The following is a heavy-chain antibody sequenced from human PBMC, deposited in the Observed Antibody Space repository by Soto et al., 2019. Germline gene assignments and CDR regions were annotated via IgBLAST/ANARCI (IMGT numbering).Heavy chain of an antibody. D-gene: IGHD3-3*01. CDR2: IIPIFGTA. CDR1: GGTFSSYA. CDR3: ARDDDDFWSGYQSRSYYYYYGMDV. Sequence: GASVKVSCKASGGTFSSYAISWVRQAPGQGLEWMGGIIPIFGTANYAQKFQGRVTITADKSTSTAYMELSSLRSEDTAVYYCARDDDDFWSGYQSRSYYYYYGMDVWGQGTTVTVSS. J-gene: IGHJ6*02. V-gene: IGHV1-69*06.